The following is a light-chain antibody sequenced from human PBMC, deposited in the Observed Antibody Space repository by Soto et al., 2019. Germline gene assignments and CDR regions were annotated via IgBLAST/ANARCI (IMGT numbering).Light chain of an antibody. J-gene: IGLJ1*01. CDR1: SSDVGGYNY. CDR3: SSYTSSSTLV. CDR2: DVS. Sequence: QSVLTQPASVSGSPGQSITISCTGTSSDVGGYNYVSWYQQHPGKAPKLTIYDVSNRPSGVSNRFSGSKSGNTASLTISGLQAEDEADYYCSSYTSSSTLVFGTGTKVT. V-gene: IGLV2-14*01.